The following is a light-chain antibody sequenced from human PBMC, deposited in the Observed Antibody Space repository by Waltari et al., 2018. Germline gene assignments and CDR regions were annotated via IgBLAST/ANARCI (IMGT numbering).Light chain of an antibody. CDR2: AAS. CDR1: QSVSNN. V-gene: IGKV3-15*01. J-gene: IGKJ2*01. CDR3: QQYNEWPYT. Sequence: ETVMIQSPATLSVSPGERATLSCRASQSVSNNVAWFQQTLGQAPRLLIYAASSRSTNIPGRFGGSGSGTDFTHTISSLQAEDFAVYYCQQYNEWPYTFGQGTVLEI.